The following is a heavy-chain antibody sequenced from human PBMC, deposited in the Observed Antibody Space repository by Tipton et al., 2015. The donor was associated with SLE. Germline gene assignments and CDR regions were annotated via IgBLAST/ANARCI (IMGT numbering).Heavy chain of an antibody. V-gene: IGHV3-21*01. J-gene: IGHJ3*02. Sequence: LSLTCAASGFTFSSDSMNWVRQAPGKGLEWVSSISSSSSYIYYADSVKGRFTISRDNAKNSLYLQMNSLRAEDTAVYYCARDRDSSGYWNAFDIWGQGTMVTVSS. D-gene: IGHD3-22*01. CDR2: ISSSSSYI. CDR3: ARDRDSSGYWNAFDI. CDR1: GFTFSSDS.